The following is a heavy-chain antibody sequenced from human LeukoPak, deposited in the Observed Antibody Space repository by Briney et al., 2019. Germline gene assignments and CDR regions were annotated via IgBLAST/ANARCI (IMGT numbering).Heavy chain of an antibody. Sequence: GESLKISCKGSGYSFTNYWIGWVRQMPGKGLEWMGIIYPGDSDTRYSPSFQGQVTISADKSSSTAYLQWSSLKASDTAMYYCARSHYFDSSGYYSGYYFDYWRQGTLVTVSS. D-gene: IGHD3-22*01. J-gene: IGHJ4*02. CDR1: GYSFTNYW. V-gene: IGHV5-51*01. CDR2: IYPGDSDT. CDR3: ARSHYFDSSGYYSGYYFDY.